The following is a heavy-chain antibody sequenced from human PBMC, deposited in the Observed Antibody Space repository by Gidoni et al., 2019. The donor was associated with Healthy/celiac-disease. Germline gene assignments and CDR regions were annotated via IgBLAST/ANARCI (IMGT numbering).Heavy chain of an antibody. CDR2: IIPIFGTA. J-gene: IGHJ4*02. CDR1: GGTFSSYA. CDR3: ARDPYYYDSSGIYFFDY. Sequence: QVQLVQSGAEVKKPGSSVQVSCKASGGTFSSYAISWVRQAPGQGLEWMGGIIPIFGTANYAQKFQGRVTITADKSTSTAYMELSSLRSEDTAVYYCARDPYYYDSSGIYFFDYWGQGTLVTVSS. D-gene: IGHD3-22*01. V-gene: IGHV1-69*06.